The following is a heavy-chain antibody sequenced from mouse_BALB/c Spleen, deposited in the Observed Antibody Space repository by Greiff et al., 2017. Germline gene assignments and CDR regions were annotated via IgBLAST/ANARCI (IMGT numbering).Heavy chain of an antibody. CDR3: ARDGNYVGAMDY. D-gene: IGHD2-1*01. Sequence: VKLLESGAELARPGASVKLSCKASGYTFTSYWMQWVKQRPGQGLEWIGAIYPGDGDTRYTQKFKGKATLTADKSSSTAYMQLSSLASEDSAVYYCARDGNYVGAMDYWGQGTSVTVSS. J-gene: IGHJ4*01. CDR2: IYPGDGDT. V-gene: IGHV1-87*01. CDR1: GYTFTSYW.